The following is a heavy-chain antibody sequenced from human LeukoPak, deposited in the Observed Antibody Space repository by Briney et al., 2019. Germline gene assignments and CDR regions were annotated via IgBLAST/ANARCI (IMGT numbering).Heavy chain of an antibody. CDR3: AREYGSGSYDY. Sequence: GGSLRLSCAASGFTFRSYWMHWVRQAPGKGLVWVTRINSDGTSSSYADSVKGRFTISRDNVKKTLYLQMNSLRAEDTAEYYCAREYGSGSYDYWGQGTLVTVSS. J-gene: IGHJ4*02. CDR1: GFTFRSYW. CDR2: INSDGTSS. V-gene: IGHV3-74*01. D-gene: IGHD3-10*01.